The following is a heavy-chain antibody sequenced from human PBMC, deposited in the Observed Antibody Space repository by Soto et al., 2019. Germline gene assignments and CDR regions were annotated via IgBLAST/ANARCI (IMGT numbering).Heavy chain of an antibody. V-gene: IGHV4-4*07. J-gene: IGHJ4*02. D-gene: IGHD4-17*01. CDR3: GRESGETWDYEAY. CDR2: IYANGNT. Sequence: ETRSLTCTVSGGSITSYHCAWIRQPAGKGLEWIGRIYANGNTKYSTSLRSRVTVSVDVSENQFCLTLQPVTAADSAVYYCGRESGETWDYEAYWGQGTPVTVSS. CDR1: GGSITSYH.